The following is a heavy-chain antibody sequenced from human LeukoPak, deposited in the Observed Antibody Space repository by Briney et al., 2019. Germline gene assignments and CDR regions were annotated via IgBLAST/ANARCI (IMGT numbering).Heavy chain of an antibody. CDR1: GSAFGSYA. D-gene: IGHD4-17*01. CDR3: AREGQRLRVDY. J-gene: IGHJ4*02. V-gene: IGHV3-23*01. Sequence: GGSLRLSCTASGSAFGSYAMSWVRQAPGKGLEWVSSISGSGGTTYYADSAKGRFTISRDNSKNTLYLQLSSLRTEDTAVYYCAREGQRLRVDYWGQGTLVTVSS. CDR2: ISGSGGTT.